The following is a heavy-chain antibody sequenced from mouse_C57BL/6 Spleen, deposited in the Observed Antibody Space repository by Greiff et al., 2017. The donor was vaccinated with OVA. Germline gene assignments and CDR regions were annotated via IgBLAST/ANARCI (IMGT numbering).Heavy chain of an antibody. Sequence: VQLQQSGPELVKPGASVKMSCKASGYTFTDYYMNWVKQSHGKSLEWIGDINPNNGGTSYNQKFKGKATLTVDKSSSTAYMELRSLTSEDSAVYYCARGLGKDYWGQGTTLTVSS. V-gene: IGHV1-26*01. CDR1: GYTFTDYY. CDR2: INPNNGGT. J-gene: IGHJ2*01. D-gene: IGHD4-1*01. CDR3: ARGLGKDY.